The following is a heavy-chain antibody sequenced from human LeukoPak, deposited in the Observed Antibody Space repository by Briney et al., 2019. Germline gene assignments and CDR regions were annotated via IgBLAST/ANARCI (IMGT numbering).Heavy chain of an antibody. CDR1: GFTFSSYA. CDR3: AGIQGFGELSDQPDY. D-gene: IGHD3-10*01. V-gene: IGHV3-23*01. J-gene: IGHJ4*02. CDR2: ISGSGGST. Sequence: GGSLRLSCAASGFTFSSYAMSWVRQAPGKGLEWVSAISGSGGSTYYADSVKGRFTMSRDNSKNTLYLQMNSLRAEDTAVYYCAGIQGFGELSDQPDYWGQGTLVTVSS.